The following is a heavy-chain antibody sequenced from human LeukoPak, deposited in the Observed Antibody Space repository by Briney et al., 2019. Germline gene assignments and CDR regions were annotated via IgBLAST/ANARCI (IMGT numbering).Heavy chain of an antibody. V-gene: IGHV4-31*03. CDR2: IYYGGST. D-gene: IGHD3-16*01. CDR1: GGSISSGGYY. CDR3: ATTVGSYFDY. J-gene: IGHJ4*02. Sequence: SQNLSLTCTVSGGSISSGGYYWSWIRQHPGKGLEWIGYIYYGGSTYYNPSLKSRVTMSVDTSENQFSLKLSSVTAADTAVYYCATTVGSYFDYWSQGTLVTVSS.